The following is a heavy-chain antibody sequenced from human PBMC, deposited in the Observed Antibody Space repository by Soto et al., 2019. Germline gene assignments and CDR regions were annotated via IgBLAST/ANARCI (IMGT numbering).Heavy chain of an antibody. J-gene: IGHJ4*02. Sequence: SETLSLTCTVSGGSISSGGYYWSWIRQHPGKGLEWIGYIYYSGSTYYNPSLKSRVTISVDTSKNQFSLKLSSVTAADTAVYYCARNLGPQLEPYYFDYWGQGTLVTVSS. CDR2: IYYSGST. CDR1: GGSISSGGYY. V-gene: IGHV4-31*03. D-gene: IGHD2-2*01. CDR3: ARNLGPQLEPYYFDY.